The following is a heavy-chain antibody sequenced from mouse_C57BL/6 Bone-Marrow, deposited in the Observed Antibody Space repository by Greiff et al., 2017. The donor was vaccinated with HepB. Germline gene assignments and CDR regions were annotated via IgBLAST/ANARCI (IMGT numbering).Heavy chain of an antibody. CDR1: GFTFGDFY. V-gene: IGHV7-1*01. CDR2: SRNKANDYTT. Sequence: EVQLVESGGGLVQSGRSLRLSCATSGFTFGDFYMEWVRQAPGKGLEWIAASRNKANDYTTEYSASVKGRFIVSRDTSQSILYLQMNALRAEDTAIYYCARDAGWAAQGDYYAMDYWGQGTSVTVSS. D-gene: IGHD3-1*01. CDR3: ARDAGWAAQGDYYAMDY. J-gene: IGHJ4*01.